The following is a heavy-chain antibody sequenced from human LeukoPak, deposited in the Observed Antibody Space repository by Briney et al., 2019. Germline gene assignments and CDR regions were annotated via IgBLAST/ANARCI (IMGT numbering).Heavy chain of an antibody. Sequence: SETLSLTCNVSGGAVTGSTYYWAWIRQPPGKGLEWIGSMYYSGITFYTPSLKSRVTISVDTSKNHFSLKLTSVTAADTATYYCARHYYDNTGYYYLDYWGQGTLVTVSS. CDR1: GGAVTGSTYY. CDR2: MYYSGIT. CDR3: ARHYYDNTGYYYLDY. V-gene: IGHV4-39*02. J-gene: IGHJ4*02. D-gene: IGHD3-22*01.